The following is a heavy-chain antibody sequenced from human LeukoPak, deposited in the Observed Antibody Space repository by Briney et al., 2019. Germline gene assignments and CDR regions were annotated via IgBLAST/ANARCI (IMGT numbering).Heavy chain of an antibody. V-gene: IGHV1-2*02. Sequence: GASVKVSCKASGYTFTGYYMHWVRQAPGQGLEWMGWINSNSGYTNYAQKFQGRVTMTRDTSISTAYVELSRLRSDDTAVYYCARGGGTVFGVVNDWGQGTLVTVSS. CDR2: INSNSGYT. D-gene: IGHD3-3*01. J-gene: IGHJ4*02. CDR1: GYTFTGYY. CDR3: ARGGGTVFGVVND.